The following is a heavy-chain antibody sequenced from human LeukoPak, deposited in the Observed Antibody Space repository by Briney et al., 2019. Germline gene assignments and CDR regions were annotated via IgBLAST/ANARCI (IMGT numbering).Heavy chain of an antibody. CDR2: VNYRGSP. D-gene: IGHD2/OR15-2a*01. CDR3: SRSGLTGMREYERADYYYYGMDL. Sequence: SETLSLTCDVPGGSFSGYLWSWIRQSPGKGLEWIGEVNYRGSPNYNPSPESRVTISVDTSKNQLSLKLTSVTAADTALYYCSRSGLTGMREYERADYYYYGMDLWGQGTAVTVFS. V-gene: IGHV4-34*01. J-gene: IGHJ6*02. CDR1: GGSFSGYL.